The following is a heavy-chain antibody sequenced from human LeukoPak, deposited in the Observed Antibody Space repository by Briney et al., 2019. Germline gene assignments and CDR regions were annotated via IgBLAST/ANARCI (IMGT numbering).Heavy chain of an antibody. CDR2: IKQDGSEK. CDR3: ARGGRYFDS. J-gene: IGHJ4*02. CDR1: GFTVSSNY. V-gene: IGHV3-7*01. Sequence: GGSLRLSCAASGFTVSSNYMSWVRQAPGKGLEWVAKIKQDGSEKYYVDSVKGPFTISRDNAKNSLYLQMNSLRVEDTAVYYCARGGRYFDSWGQGTLVTVSS. D-gene: IGHD1-26*01.